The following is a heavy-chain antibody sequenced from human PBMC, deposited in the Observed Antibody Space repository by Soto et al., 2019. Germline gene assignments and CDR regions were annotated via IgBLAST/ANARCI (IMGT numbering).Heavy chain of an antibody. CDR2: IIPILGIA. J-gene: IGHJ4*02. CDR3: ARDWSGYDPFDY. D-gene: IGHD5-12*01. Sequence: VKVSCKASGGTFSSYTISWVRQAPGQGLEWMGRIIPILGIANYAQKFQGRVTITADKSTSTAYMELSSLRSEDTAVYYCARDWSGYDPFDYWGQGTLVTVSS. V-gene: IGHV1-69*04. CDR1: GGTFSSYT.